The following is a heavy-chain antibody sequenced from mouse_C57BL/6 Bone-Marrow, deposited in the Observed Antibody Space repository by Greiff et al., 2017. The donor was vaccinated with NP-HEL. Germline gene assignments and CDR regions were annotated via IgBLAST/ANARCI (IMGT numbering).Heavy chain of an antibody. J-gene: IGHJ3*01. V-gene: IGHV1-5*01. CDR2: IYPGNSDT. CDR3: TIYYGSSHFAY. CDR1: GYTFTSYW. Sequence: VQLQQSGTVLARPGASVKMSCKTSGYTFTSYWMHWVTQRPGQGLEWIGAIYPGNSDTSYNQKFKGKAKLTAVTSASTAYMELSSLTNEDSAVYYCTIYYGSSHFAYWGQGTLVTVSA. D-gene: IGHD1-1*01.